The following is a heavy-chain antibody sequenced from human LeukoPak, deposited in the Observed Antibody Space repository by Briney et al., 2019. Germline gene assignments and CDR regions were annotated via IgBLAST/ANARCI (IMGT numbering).Heavy chain of an antibody. Sequence: SQTLSLTCTVSGGSISSGGYYWSWIRQHPGKGLEWIGYIYYSGSTYYNPSLKSRVTISVDTSKNQFSLKLSSVTAADTAVYYCARQVAYCGGDCWLRWFDPWGQGTLVTVSS. J-gene: IGHJ5*02. D-gene: IGHD2-21*02. V-gene: IGHV4-31*03. CDR3: ARQVAYCGGDCWLRWFDP. CDR2: IYYSGST. CDR1: GGSISSGGYY.